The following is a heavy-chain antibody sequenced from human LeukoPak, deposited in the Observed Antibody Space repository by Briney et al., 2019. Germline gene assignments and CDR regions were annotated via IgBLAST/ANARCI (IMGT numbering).Heavy chain of an antibody. Sequence: VASVKVSCKASGYTFTGYYMHWVRQAPGQGLEWMGWINPNSGGTNYAQKFQGRVTMTRDTSISTVYMELSRLRSDDTAVYYCAKQYYDFWSGPMYYFDYWGQGTLATVSS. D-gene: IGHD3-3*01. J-gene: IGHJ4*02. V-gene: IGHV1-2*02. CDR1: GYTFTGYY. CDR3: AKQYYDFWSGPMYYFDY. CDR2: INPNSGGT.